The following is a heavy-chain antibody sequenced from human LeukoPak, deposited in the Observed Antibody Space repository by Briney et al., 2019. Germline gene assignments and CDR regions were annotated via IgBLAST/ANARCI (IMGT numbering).Heavy chain of an antibody. D-gene: IGHD3-9*01. J-gene: IGHJ4*02. Sequence: PGGSLRLSCAASGFTFSSYSMNWVRQAPGKGLEWVSSISSSSSYIYYADSVKGQFTISRDNAKNSLYLQMNSLRAEDTAVYYCAKSKDILTEFDYWGQGTLVTVSS. CDR2: ISSSSSYI. CDR3: AKSKDILTEFDY. CDR1: GFTFSSYS. V-gene: IGHV3-21*01.